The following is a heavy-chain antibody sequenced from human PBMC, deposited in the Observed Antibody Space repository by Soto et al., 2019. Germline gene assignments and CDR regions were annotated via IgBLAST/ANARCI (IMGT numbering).Heavy chain of an antibody. CDR1: GYTFTSYG. CDR3: ARDRVAAAGISYYHYGMDV. J-gene: IGHJ6*01. V-gene: IGHV1-18*01. CDR2: ISTYNGNT. Sequence: QVQLVQSGAEVKKPGASVKVSCKASGYTFTSYGISWVRQAPGQGREGMGRISTYNGNTNYAQKVQGRLTMTTDTSTSTVYMELRSLRSDDTAVYYCARDRVAAAGISYYHYGMDVWGQGTTVTVSS. D-gene: IGHD6-13*01.